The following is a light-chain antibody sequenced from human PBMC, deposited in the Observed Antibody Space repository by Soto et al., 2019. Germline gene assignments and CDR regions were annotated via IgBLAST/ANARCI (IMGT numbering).Light chain of an antibody. CDR2: GNS. CDR1: SSNIGARYD. Sequence: QSVLTQPPSVSGAPGQRVTISCTGSSSNIGARYDVHWYHQLPGTAPKLLIYGNSNRPSGVPDRFSGSKSGTSASLAITGLQAEDEADYYCQSYDSSLNAVVFGGGTKLTVL. CDR3: QSYDSSLNAVV. V-gene: IGLV1-40*01. J-gene: IGLJ2*01.